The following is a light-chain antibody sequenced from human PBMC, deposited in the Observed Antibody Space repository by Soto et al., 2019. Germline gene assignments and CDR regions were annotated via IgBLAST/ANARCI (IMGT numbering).Light chain of an antibody. J-gene: IGLJ1*01. CDR2: GNN. CDR1: SSNIGRNS. Sequence: QSVLTQAPSVSGTPGQRGTITGSGSSSNIGRNSVNWYQHLPGTAPKLLTHGNNHRPSGVSDRFYGSKSGTSASLAISGLQPEDEADYCCAAWDDSLNEYVFGDGTKVTVL. V-gene: IGLV1-44*01. CDR3: AAWDDSLNEYV.